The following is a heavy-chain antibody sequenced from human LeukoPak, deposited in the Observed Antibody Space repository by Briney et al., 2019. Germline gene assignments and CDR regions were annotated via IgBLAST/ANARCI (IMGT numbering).Heavy chain of an antibody. CDR1: GFTFDDYA. CDR2: INRDGGSA. J-gene: IGHJ4*02. Sequence: GGSLRLSCAASGFTFDDYAMHWVRQTPGKGLEWVSLINRDGGSAYYANSVEGRFTISRDNSKSSLYLQMNSLKPEDTALYYCTKDMTPGSNHGSGFDYWGQGTLVTVSS. D-gene: IGHD3-10*01. V-gene: IGHV3-43D*03. CDR3: TKDMTPGSNHGSGFDY.